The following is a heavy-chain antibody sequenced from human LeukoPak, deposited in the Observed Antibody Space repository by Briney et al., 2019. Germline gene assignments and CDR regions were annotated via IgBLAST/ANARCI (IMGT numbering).Heavy chain of an antibody. CDR1: GYTFTGYY. V-gene: IGHV1-2*02. CDR2: INPNSGGT. D-gene: IGHD3-10*01. Sequence: ASVKVSCKASGYTFTGYYVHWMRQAPGQGLEWMGWINPNSGGTNYAQKFQGRVTMTRDTSISTAYMELSRLRSDDTAVYYCASLRGGFGELLVDIWGQGTMVTVSS. J-gene: IGHJ3*02. CDR3: ASLRGGFGELLVDI.